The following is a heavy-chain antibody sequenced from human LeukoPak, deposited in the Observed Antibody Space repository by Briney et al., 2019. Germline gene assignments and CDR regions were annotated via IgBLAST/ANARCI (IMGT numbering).Heavy chain of an antibody. D-gene: IGHD3-3*01. V-gene: IGHV3-23*01. CDR1: GFTFSTCG. J-gene: IGHJ4*02. CDR2: ISGNDDGT. CDR3: AKDRDFWSGEDFDY. Sequence: GGSLRLSCTASGFTFSTCGMTWVRQAPGKGLEWVSSISGNDDGTYYADSVKGRFTISRDNSKNTLYLQMNSLRAEDTAVYYCAKDRDFWSGEDFDYWGQGTLVTVSS.